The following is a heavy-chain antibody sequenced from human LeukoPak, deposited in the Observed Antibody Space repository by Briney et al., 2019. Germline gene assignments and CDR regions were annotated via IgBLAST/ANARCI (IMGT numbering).Heavy chain of an antibody. CDR1: GFSLSTSGVG. V-gene: IGHV2-5*02. D-gene: IGHD3-9*01. CDR3: ARLYYDILTGYYYFDY. J-gene: IGHJ4*02. Sequence: SGPTLVNPTQTLTLTCTFTGFSLSTSGVGVGWIRQPPGNALEWLDPVYWDDGIRYSPSLKSRLTITKDTSKNQVVLTMTNMDPVDTATYYCARLYYDILTGYYYFDYWGQGTLVTVSS. CDR2: VYWDDGI.